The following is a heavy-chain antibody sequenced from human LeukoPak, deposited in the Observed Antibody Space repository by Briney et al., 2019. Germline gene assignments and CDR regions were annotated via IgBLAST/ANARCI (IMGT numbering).Heavy chain of an antibody. CDR3: ARGRDGYKLDS. D-gene: IGHD5-24*01. CDR1: GGTFDNYA. J-gene: IGHJ5*01. Sequence: GASVKVSCKASGGTFDNYALNWVRQAPGQGLEWMGNIIPILDVTNYAQKFRGRLTFTTDESTNTAYMVLSRLRSEDTAIYYCARGRDGYKLDSWGQGTLVSVSS. CDR2: IIPILDVT. V-gene: IGHV1-69*04.